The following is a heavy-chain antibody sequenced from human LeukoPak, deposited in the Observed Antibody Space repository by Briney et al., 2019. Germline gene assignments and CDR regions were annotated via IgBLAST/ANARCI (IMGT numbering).Heavy chain of an antibody. CDR3: AKGVAVASPYYFDY. V-gene: IGHV3-23*01. J-gene: IGHJ4*02. CDR2: FCGSAGST. D-gene: IGHD6-19*01. Sequence: GGSLRLSCAASGFTFSSYAMDWVRQAPGKGLEWVSTFCGSAGSTFYADSVKGRFTISRDNSKNTLYLQMNSLRAEDTAVYYCAKGVAVASPYYFDYWGQGTLVTVSS. CDR1: GFTFSSYA.